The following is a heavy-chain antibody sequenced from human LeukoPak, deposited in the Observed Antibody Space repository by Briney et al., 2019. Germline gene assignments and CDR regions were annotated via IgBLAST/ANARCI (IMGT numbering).Heavy chain of an antibody. Sequence: PGGSLRLSCAASGFTFDDYAMHWVRQAPGKGLEWVSGISWNSGSIGYADSVKGRFTISRDNAKNSLYLQMNSLRAEDTALYYCAKDIGPNTLEPEAFDIWGQGTMVTVSS. CDR2: ISWNSGSI. D-gene: IGHD1-14*01. J-gene: IGHJ3*02. CDR1: GFTFDDYA. V-gene: IGHV3-9*01. CDR3: AKDIGPNTLEPEAFDI.